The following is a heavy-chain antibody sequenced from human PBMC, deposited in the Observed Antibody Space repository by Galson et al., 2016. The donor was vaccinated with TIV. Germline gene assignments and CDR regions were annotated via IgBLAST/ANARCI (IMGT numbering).Heavy chain of an antibody. CDR3: ARDDTSIRGTNAFDL. D-gene: IGHD3-16*01. CDR2: ISASGRS. J-gene: IGHJ3*01. V-gene: IGHV4-4*09. CDR1: GGSIGSHY. Sequence: LSLTCTVSGGSIGSHYWSWIRPPPGKGPEWIAYISASGRSNYNSYLKSRVSISVDTSMSQISLKVTSVTAADTAVYYCARDDTSIRGTNAFDLWGQGTMVTVSS.